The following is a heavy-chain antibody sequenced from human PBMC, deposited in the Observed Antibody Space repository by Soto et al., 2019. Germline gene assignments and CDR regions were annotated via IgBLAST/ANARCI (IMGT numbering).Heavy chain of an antibody. D-gene: IGHD6-13*01. Sequence: EVQLLESGGGLVQPGGSLRLSCAGSGFTFNIYAMNWVRQAPGKGLEWVSVVSGGGGTTYYADSVKGRFTISRDNSKNTLYLQMNSLRAEDTAVYYCAKRSSTTPFFDYWGQGTLVTVSS. CDR2: VSGGGGTT. V-gene: IGHV3-23*01. CDR1: GFTFNIYA. CDR3: AKRSSTTPFFDY. J-gene: IGHJ4*02.